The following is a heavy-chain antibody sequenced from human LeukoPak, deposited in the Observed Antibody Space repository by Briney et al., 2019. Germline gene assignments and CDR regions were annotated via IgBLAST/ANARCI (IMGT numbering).Heavy chain of an antibody. Sequence: GGSLRLSCAASGFTFSSYSMNWVRQAPGKGLEWVSSISSSSYIYYADSVKGRFTISRDNAKNSLYLQMNSLRAEDTAVYYCARGITMVRGVILYWGQGTLVTVSS. D-gene: IGHD3-10*01. J-gene: IGHJ4*02. CDR3: ARGITMVRGVILY. CDR2: ISSSSYI. V-gene: IGHV3-21*01. CDR1: GFTFSSYS.